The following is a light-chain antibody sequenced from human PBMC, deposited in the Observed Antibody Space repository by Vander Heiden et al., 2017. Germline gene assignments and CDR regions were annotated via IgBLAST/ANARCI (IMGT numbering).Light chain of an antibody. Sequence: PVLLQSPSASASLGAPVNLTCTLSRWHSGSAIARPQQQPEKGPRYLLELNSDGRHTKGDGIPGRFSAYSSGAERDITISSLQSDDEADYYCQTCGTGALVVFGGGTKLTVL. CDR3: QTCGTGALVV. CDR1: RWHSGSA. CDR2: LNSDGRH. J-gene: IGLJ2*01. V-gene: IGLV4-69*01.